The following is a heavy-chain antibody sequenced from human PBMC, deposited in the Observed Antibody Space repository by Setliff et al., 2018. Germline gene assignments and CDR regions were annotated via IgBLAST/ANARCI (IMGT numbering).Heavy chain of an antibody. CDR3: ARAGPTVTFFRVLVISWWDP. D-gene: IGHD3-3*01. V-gene: IGHV4-61*09. CDR2: FHTGGST. Sequence: LSLTCTVSGDPISSGSYYWTWIRQPAGKGLEWIGHFHTGGSTNYNRSLRSRVSISVDTSKNQFSLKLSSVTAADTATYYCARAGPTVTFFRVLVISWWDPWGQGSLVTVSS. CDR1: GDPISSGSYY. J-gene: IGHJ5*02.